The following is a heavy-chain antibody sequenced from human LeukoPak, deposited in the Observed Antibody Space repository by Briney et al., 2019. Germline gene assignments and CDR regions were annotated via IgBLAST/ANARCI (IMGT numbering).Heavy chain of an antibody. V-gene: IGHV4-31*03. CDR1: GGSISSGDYY. CDR2: IYYSGST. D-gene: IGHD6-13*01. J-gene: IGHJ6*03. Sequence: ASETLSLTCTVSGGSISSGDYYWSWIRQHPGKGLEWIGYIYYSGSTYYNPSLKSRVTISVDTSKNQFSLKLSSVTAAGTAVYYCARAYGGKQRLVTPYYYIDVWGKGTTVTVSS. CDR3: ARAYGGKQRLVTPYYYIDV.